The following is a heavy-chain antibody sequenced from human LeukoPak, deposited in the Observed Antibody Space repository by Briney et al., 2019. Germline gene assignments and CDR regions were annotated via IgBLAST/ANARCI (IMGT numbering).Heavy chain of an antibody. CDR1: GGSISSGGYS. CDR2: IYHSGSA. CDR3: ARSLAYVGAFDI. Sequence: PSETLSLTCAVSGGSISSGGYSWSWIRQPPGKGLEWIGYIYHSGSAYYNPSLKSRVTISVDRSKNQFSLKLSSVTAADTAVYYCARSLAYVGAFDIWGQGTMVTVSS. D-gene: IGHD2-21*01. V-gene: IGHV4-30-2*01. J-gene: IGHJ3*02.